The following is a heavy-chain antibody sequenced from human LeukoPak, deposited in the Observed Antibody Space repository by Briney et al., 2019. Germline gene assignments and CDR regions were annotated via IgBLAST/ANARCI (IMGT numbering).Heavy chain of an antibody. V-gene: IGHV4-34*01. CDR1: GGSFSGYY. Sequence: SETLSLTCAVSGGSFSGYYWTWIRQPPGKGLEWIGEINHSGSANYNPSLMSRVTISLDTSKNQFSLKLSSVTAADTAVYYCARETYYYDSSFRTAVPLAFDIWGQGTMVTVSS. CDR3: ARETYYYDSSFRTAVPLAFDI. CDR2: INHSGSA. J-gene: IGHJ3*02. D-gene: IGHD3-22*01.